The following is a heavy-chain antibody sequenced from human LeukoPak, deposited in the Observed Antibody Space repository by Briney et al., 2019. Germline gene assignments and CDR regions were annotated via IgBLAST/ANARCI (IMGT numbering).Heavy chain of an antibody. D-gene: IGHD5-18*01. CDR2: ISGSGGGT. J-gene: IGHJ4*02. V-gene: IGHV3-23*01. CDR3: AKDRGGYSSGWDF. CDR1: GFTFSSYA. Sequence: GGSLRLSCTASGFTFSSYAMSWVPQAPGKGLEWVSAISGSGGGTYYADSVKGRFTISRDNSKNTLYLQMNSLRAEDTAVYYCAKDRGGYSSGWDFWGQGTLVTVSS.